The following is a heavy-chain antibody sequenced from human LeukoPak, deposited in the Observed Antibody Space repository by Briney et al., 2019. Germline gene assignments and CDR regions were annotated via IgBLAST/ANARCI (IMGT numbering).Heavy chain of an antibody. CDR1: GGSISSYY. J-gene: IGHJ4*02. CDR3: AGALRGYSYGPTDY. D-gene: IGHD5-18*01. Sequence: PSETLSLTCTVSGGSISSYYWSWVRPPPGKGLGWIGYIYYSGSTNYNPSLKSRVTMSVDTSKNQFSLKLSSVTAADTAVYYCAGALRGYSYGPTDYWGQGTWSPSPQ. V-gene: IGHV4-59*01. CDR2: IYYSGST.